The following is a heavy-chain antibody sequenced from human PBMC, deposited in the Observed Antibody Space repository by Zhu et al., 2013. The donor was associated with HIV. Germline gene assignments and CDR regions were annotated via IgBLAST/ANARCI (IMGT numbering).Heavy chain of an antibody. CDR3: ARDFIAARGDYYYGMDV. V-gene: IGHV1-58*01. J-gene: IGHJ6*02. CDR1: GFTFTSSV. D-gene: IGHD6-6*01. CDR2: IVVGSGNT. Sequence: QMQLVQSGPEVKKPGTSVKVSCKASGFTFTSSVVQWVRQARGQRLEWIGWIVVGSGNTNYAQKFQERVTITRDMSTSTAYMELSSLRSEDTAVYYCARDFIAARGDYYYGMDVWGQGTTVTVSS.